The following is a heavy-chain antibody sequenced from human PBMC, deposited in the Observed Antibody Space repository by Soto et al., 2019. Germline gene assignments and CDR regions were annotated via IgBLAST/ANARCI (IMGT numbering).Heavy chain of an antibody. Sequence: GGSLRLSCAASGFTFSSYCMHWVRQAPGKGREWVAVISYDGSNKYYADSVKGRFTISRDNSKNTLYLQMNSLRAEDTAVYYCAKSPIPENYCSGGSCFRLNWFDPWGQGTLVTVSS. CDR2: ISYDGSNK. J-gene: IGHJ5*02. CDR1: GFTFSSYC. CDR3: AKSPIPENYCSGGSCFRLNWFDP. V-gene: IGHV3-30*18. D-gene: IGHD2-15*01.